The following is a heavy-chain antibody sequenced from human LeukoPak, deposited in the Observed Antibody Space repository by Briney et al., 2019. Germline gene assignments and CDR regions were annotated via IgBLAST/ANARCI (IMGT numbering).Heavy chain of an antibody. CDR2: ISYDGSNK. V-gene: IGHV3-30-3*01. CDR1: GFTFSSYA. Sequence: GGSLRLSCAASGFTFSSYAMHWVRQAPGKGLEWVAVISYDGSNKYYADSVKGRFTISRDNSKNTLYLQMNSLRAEDTAVYYCARGSSDFDYWGQGTLVTVSS. CDR3: ARGSSDFDY. D-gene: IGHD6-6*01. J-gene: IGHJ4*02.